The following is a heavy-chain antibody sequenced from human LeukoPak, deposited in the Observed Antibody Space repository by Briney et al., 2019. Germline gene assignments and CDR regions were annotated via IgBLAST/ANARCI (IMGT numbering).Heavy chain of an antibody. V-gene: IGHV4-34*01. Sequence: SETLSLTCAVYGGSFSGYYWSWIRQPPGKGLEWIGEINHSGSTNYNPSLKSRVTISVDSSKNQFSLKVNSVTAADTAMYFCVRHYVLHIVGPSYWGQGILVTVSS. CDR2: INHSGST. J-gene: IGHJ4*02. CDR1: GGSFSGYY. D-gene: IGHD1-26*01. CDR3: VRHYVLHIVGPSY.